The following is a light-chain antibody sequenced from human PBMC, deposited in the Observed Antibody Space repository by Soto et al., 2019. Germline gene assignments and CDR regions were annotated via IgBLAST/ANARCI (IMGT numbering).Light chain of an antibody. J-gene: IGLJ2*01. CDR1: NIGSKG. Sequence: SYELTQPPSVSVAPGKTASISCGGNNIGSKGVHWYQQKPGQAPVLVIYSDTDLPPGIPERFSGSNSANLATLTISRVEAGDEADYYCQVWDSGSAHVVFGGGTTLTVL. CDR3: QVWDSGSAHVV. CDR2: SDT. V-gene: IGLV3-21*04.